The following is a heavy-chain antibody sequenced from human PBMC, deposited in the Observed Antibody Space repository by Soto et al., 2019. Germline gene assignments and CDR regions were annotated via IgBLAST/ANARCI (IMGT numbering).Heavy chain of an antibody. J-gene: IGHJ5*02. Sequence: QITLKESGPPLVKPTQTLTLTCTFSGFSLNTYGVGVGWIRQPPGKALEWLALIYWDDDNRYRPSLKNRLTITKDTSKNQVVLTMTNMDPADTATYYCVRRVVANNHWFDPWGQGTLVTVSS. CDR2: IYWDDDN. CDR3: VRRVVANNHWFDP. V-gene: IGHV2-5*02. CDR1: GFSLNTYGVG. D-gene: IGHD3-22*01.